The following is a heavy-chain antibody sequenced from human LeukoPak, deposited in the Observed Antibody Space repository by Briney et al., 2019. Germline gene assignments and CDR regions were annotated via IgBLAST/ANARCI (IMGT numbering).Heavy chain of an antibody. CDR1: GGTFSSYT. J-gene: IGHJ1*01. CDR3: ATSGDCGGDCYDEYFQH. Sequence: GASVKVSCKASGGTFSSYTISWVRQAPGQGLEWMGRIIPILGIANYAQKFQGRVTITADKSTSTAYMELSSLRSEDTAVYYCATSGDCGGDCYDEYFQHWGQGTLVTVSS. CDR2: IIPILGIA. V-gene: IGHV1-69*02. D-gene: IGHD2-21*01.